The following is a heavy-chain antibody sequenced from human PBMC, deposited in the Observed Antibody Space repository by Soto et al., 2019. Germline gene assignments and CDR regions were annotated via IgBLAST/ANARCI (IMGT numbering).Heavy chain of an antibody. V-gene: IGHV4-34*01. Sequence: PSETLSLTCAVYGGSFSGYSWTWIRQPPGRGLEWIGEINHSITTNYNPSLKSRITISVDTSKNQFSLKLSSVTAADTAVYYCARRPPGGSETYSISWFDPWGQGTLVTVSS. CDR3: ARRPPGGSETYSISWFDP. CDR2: INHSITT. D-gene: IGHD3-10*01. J-gene: IGHJ5*02. CDR1: GGSFSGYS.